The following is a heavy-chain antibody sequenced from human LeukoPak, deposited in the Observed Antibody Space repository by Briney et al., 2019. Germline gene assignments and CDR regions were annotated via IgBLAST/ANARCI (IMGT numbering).Heavy chain of an antibody. CDR2: ITTSDGNT. J-gene: IGHJ4*02. D-gene: IGHD7-27*01. CDR3: AKDGGLWVSAHWGDS. Sequence: GGSLRLSCAASGFTFSSYTMSWVRQAPGKGLEWVSTITTSDGNTYYADSVKGRFTVSRDNSKNTLYLQTNSLRAEDTAVYYCAKDGGLWVSAHWGDSWGRGTLVTVSS. CDR1: GFTFSSYT. V-gene: IGHV3-23*01.